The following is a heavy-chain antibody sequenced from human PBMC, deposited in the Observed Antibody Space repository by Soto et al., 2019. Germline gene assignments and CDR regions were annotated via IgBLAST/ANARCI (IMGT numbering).Heavy chain of an antibody. J-gene: IGHJ5*02. Sequence: QVQLVQSGAEVKKPGASVKVSCKASGYTFTSYGISWVRQAPGQGLEWMGWISAYNGNTNYAQKLQGRVTMTTDTATSTAYMELRSLRSDDTAVYYCARVLGDIVLVPAATSNWFDPWGQGTLVTVSS. CDR2: ISAYNGNT. D-gene: IGHD2-2*01. CDR3: ARVLGDIVLVPAATSNWFDP. V-gene: IGHV1-18*01. CDR1: GYTFTSYG.